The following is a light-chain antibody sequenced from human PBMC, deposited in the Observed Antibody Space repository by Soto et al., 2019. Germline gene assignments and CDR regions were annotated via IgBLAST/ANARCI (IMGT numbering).Light chain of an antibody. CDR2: GNT. V-gene: IGLV1-40*01. Sequence: QPVLTQPPSVSGAPGQRVTISCTGSASNIGAGYDVHWYQHLPGTAPKLLIFGNTNRPSGVPHRFSGSRSGTSASLAITGLQAEDEADYYCQSYDSSRRGIFGGGTQLTVL. CDR3: QSYDSSRRGI. J-gene: IGLJ2*01. CDR1: ASNIGAGYD.